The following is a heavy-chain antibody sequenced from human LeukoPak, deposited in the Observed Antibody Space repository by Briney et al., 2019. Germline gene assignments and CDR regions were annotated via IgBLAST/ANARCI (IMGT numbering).Heavy chain of an antibody. D-gene: IGHD3-3*01. CDR1: GGSFSDYY. Sequence: SETLSLTCAVYGGSFSDYYWSWIRQPPGKGLEWIGEINHSGSTNYNPSLKSRVTISVDTSKNQFSLKLSSVTAADTAVYYCARGPGDFWSGYYTDYWGQGTLVTVSS. J-gene: IGHJ4*02. V-gene: IGHV4-34*01. CDR3: ARGPGDFWSGYYTDY. CDR2: INHSGST.